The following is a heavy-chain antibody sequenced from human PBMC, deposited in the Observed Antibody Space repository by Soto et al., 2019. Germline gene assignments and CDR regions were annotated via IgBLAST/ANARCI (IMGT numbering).Heavy chain of an antibody. J-gene: IGHJ4*02. CDR2: IYYSGST. CDR3: ARHRLSGSGSYYVPFDD. D-gene: IGHD3-10*01. Sequence: PSETLSLTCTVSGGSISSYYWSWIRQPPGKGLEWIGYIYYSGSTNYNPSLKSRVTISVDTSKNQFSLKLSSVTAADTAVYYCARHRLSGSGSYYVPFDDWGQGTLVTVSS. CDR1: GGSISSYY. V-gene: IGHV4-59*08.